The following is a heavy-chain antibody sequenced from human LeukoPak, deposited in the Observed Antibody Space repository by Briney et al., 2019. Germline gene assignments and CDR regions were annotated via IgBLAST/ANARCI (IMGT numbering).Heavy chain of an antibody. V-gene: IGHV4-4*09. CDR2: IYTSGST. J-gene: IGHJ6*03. D-gene: IGHD5-12*01. Sequence: PSETLSLTCTVSGGSISSYYWSWIRQPPGKGLEWIGYIYTSGSTNYNPSLKSRVTISVDTSKNQFSLKLSSVTAADTAVYYRARGDIVATSYYYYYMDVWGKGTTVTVSS. CDR1: GGSISSYY. CDR3: ARGDIVATSYYYYYMDV.